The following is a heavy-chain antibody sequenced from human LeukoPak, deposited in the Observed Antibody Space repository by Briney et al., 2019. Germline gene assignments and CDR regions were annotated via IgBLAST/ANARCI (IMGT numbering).Heavy chain of an antibody. D-gene: IGHD2-8*02. Sequence: ASVKVSCKASGYTFTSYDINWVRQATGQGLEWMGWMNPNSGNTGYAQKFQGRVTITRNTSISTAYMELSSLRSEDTAVYYCARAGTVLGQDAFDIWGQGTMVTVSS. CDR2: MNPNSGNT. CDR3: ARAGTVLGQDAFDI. J-gene: IGHJ3*02. CDR1: GYTFTSYD. V-gene: IGHV1-8*03.